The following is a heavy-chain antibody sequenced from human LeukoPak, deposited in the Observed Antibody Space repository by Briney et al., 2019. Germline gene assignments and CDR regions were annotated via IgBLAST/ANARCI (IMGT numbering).Heavy chain of an antibody. CDR3: GRGNVDYTFDY. J-gene: IGHJ4*02. V-gene: IGHV1-69*05. CDR2: IIPIFGTA. CDR1: GGTFSSYA. Sequence: GSSVKVSCKASGGTFSSYAIGWVRQAPGQGLEWMGGIIPIFGTANYAQKFQGRVTITTDESTSTAYMELSSLRSEDTAVYYWGRGNVDYTFDYWGQGPWSPSPQ. D-gene: IGHD4-17*01.